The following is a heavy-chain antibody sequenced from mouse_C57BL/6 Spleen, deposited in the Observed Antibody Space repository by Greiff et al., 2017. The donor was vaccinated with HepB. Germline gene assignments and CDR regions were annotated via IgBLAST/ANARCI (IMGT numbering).Heavy chain of an antibody. CDR1: GFNIKNTY. CDR2: IDPANGNT. D-gene: IGHD1-1*01. J-gene: IGHJ3*01. V-gene: IGHV14-3*01. CDR3: ARSHYYYGSSYPFAY. Sequence: EVQLQQSVAELVRPGASVKLSCTASGFNIKNTYMHWVKQRPEQGLEWIGRIDPANGNTKYAPKFQGKATITADTSSNTAYLQLSSLTSDDTAIYYCARSHYYYGSSYPFAYWGQGTLVTVSA.